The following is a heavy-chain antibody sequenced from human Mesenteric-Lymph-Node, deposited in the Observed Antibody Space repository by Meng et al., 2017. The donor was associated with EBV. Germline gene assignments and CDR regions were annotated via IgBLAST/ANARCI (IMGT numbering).Heavy chain of an antibody. CDR2: IYYSGNT. V-gene: IGHV4-61*01. CDR1: GGSVSSGSYY. Sequence: QVPLPESGPVPVTPSETLSLPCTVSGGSVSSGSYYWNWIRQPPGKGLEWIGYIYYSGNTNYNPSLKSRVTISVDTSKNQFSLRLSSVTAADTAVYYCARDQSGLSGFDPWGQGTLVTVSS. J-gene: IGHJ5*02. D-gene: IGHD3-3*01. CDR3: ARDQSGLSGFDP.